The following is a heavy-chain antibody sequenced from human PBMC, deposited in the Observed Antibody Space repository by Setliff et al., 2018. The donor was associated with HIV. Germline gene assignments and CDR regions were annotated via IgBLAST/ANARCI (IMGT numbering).Heavy chain of an antibody. CDR3: AAFFVTPLTAQDF. J-gene: IGHJ4*02. Sequence: SETLSLTCAVSGGSISSDNWWIWVRQAPGKGLEWIGEIYHSEYTNYNPSLKSRVSMSVDKSKNQFCVKLTSVTAADTAVYYCAAFFVTPLTAQDFWGQGTLVTVSS. CDR1: GGSISSDNW. V-gene: IGHV4-4*02. CDR2: IYHSEYT. D-gene: IGHD4-17*01.